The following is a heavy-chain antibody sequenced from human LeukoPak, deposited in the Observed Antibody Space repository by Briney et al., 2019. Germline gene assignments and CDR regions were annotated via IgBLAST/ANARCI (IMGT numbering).Heavy chain of an antibody. CDR2: ISYDGSNK. Sequence: PGGSLRLSCAASGFTFSSYAMHWVRQAPGKGLEWVAVISYDGSNKYYADSVKGRFTISRDNSKNTLYLQMNSLRAEDTAVYYCAREETERYYYGMDVWGQGTTVTVSS. CDR3: AREETERYYYGMDV. D-gene: IGHD1-1*01. V-gene: IGHV3-30*04. CDR1: GFTFSSYA. J-gene: IGHJ6*02.